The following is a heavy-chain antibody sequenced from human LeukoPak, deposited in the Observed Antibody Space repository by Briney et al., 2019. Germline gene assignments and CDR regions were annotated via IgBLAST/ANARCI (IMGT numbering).Heavy chain of an antibody. CDR3: ARSGDTVTTRYYYMDV. Sequence: PGGHLRLSCAASRFTFSSYWMSWVRQAPGKGLEWVANIKQNGGEKYYVDSVKGRFTISRDNAKNSLYLQMNSLRVEDTAVYYCARSGDTVTTRYYYMDVWGKGTTVTVSS. D-gene: IGHD4-17*01. J-gene: IGHJ6*03. V-gene: IGHV3-7*01. CDR1: RFTFSSYW. CDR2: IKQNGGEK.